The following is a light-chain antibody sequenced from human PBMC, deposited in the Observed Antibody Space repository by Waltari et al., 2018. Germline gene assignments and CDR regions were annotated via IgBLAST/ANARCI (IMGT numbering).Light chain of an antibody. V-gene: IGKV2-30*01. Sequence: DVVMTQSPLSLPVTLGQPASISCRSSQSLVFSDGNTYLSWFHQRPGQSPMRLIYKLSNRDSGVPDRFSGSGSGTDFTLKISRVEAEDVGVYYCMQSKQWPWAFGQGTKVEIK. CDR2: KLS. CDR3: MQSKQWPWA. J-gene: IGKJ1*01. CDR1: QSLVFSDGNTY.